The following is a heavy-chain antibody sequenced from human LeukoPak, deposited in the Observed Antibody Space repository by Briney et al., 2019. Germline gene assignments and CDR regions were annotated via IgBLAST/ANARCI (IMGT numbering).Heavy chain of an antibody. CDR2: INPNSGGT. V-gene: IGHV1-2*06. CDR3: AAEWELRFDY. Sequence: ASVKVSCKASGYTFTGYYMHWVRQAPGQGLEWMGRINPNSGGTNYAQKFQGRVTMTRDTSISTAYMELSRLRSEDTAVYYCAAEWELRFDYWGQGTLVTVSS. CDR1: GYTFTGYY. D-gene: IGHD1-26*01. J-gene: IGHJ4*02.